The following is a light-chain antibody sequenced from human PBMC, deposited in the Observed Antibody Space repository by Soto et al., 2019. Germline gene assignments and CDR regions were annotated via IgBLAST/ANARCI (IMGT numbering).Light chain of an antibody. CDR1: QSVSSY. CDR2: DAS. V-gene: IGKV3-11*01. CDR3: QQRSNWPPYT. Sequence: EIVLTQSPATLSLSPGERATLSCRASQSVSSYLAWYQQKPGLAPRLLIYDASNRATGIPARFSGSGSGTDFTLTISSREPEDFAVYYCQQRSNWPPYTFGQGTKLEIK. J-gene: IGKJ2*01.